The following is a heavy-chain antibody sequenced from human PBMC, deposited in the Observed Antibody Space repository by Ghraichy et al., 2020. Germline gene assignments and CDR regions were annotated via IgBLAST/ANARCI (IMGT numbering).Heavy chain of an antibody. J-gene: IGHJ6*02. CDR1: GFTVSSNY. D-gene: IGHD1/OR15-1a*01. V-gene: IGHV3-53*01. CDR2: IYSGGST. CDR3: ASPPGNTNYGMDV. Sequence: GGSLRLSCAASGFTVSSNYMSWVRQAPGKGLEWVSVIYSGGSTYYADSVKGRFTISRDNSKNTLYLQMNSLRAEDTAVYYCASPPGNTNYGMDVWGQGTTVTVSS.